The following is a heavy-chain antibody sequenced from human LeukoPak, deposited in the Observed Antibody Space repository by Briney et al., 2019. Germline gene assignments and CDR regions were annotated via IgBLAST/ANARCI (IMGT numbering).Heavy chain of an antibody. J-gene: IGHJ4*02. D-gene: IGHD3-3*01. V-gene: IGHV1-18*01. CDR2: ISAYNGNT. Sequence: GASVKVSCKASGYTFTSYGISWVRQAPGQGLEWMGWISAYNGNTNYAQKLQGRVTMTTDTSTSTAYMELRSLRSEDTAVYYCALQWTSYDFWSGYLFDYWGQGTLVTVSS. CDR3: ALQWTSYDFWSGYLFDY. CDR1: GYTFTSYG.